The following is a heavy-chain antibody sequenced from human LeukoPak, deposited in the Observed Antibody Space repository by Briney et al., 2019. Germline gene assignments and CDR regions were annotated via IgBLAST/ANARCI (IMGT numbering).Heavy chain of an antibody. J-gene: IGHJ4*02. V-gene: IGHV3-23*01. CDR3: VKVAKYYYGSETYYFFEH. CDR1: GFAFSSYA. CDR2: ISGSGGST. D-gene: IGHD3-10*01. Sequence: GGSLRLSCAASGFAFSSYAMSWVRQAPGKGLEWVSAISGSGGSTYYADSVKGRFTISRDSSKNTLDLQMNSLRVEDTGIYYCVKVAKYYYGSETYYFFEHWGQGTPVTASS.